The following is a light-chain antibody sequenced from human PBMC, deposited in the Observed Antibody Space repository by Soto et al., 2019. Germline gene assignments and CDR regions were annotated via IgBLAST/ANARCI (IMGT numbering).Light chain of an antibody. CDR2: EVS. CDR3: SSYTSSSTRV. V-gene: IGLV2-14*01. J-gene: IGLJ1*01. CDR1: SSDVGGYNY. Sequence: QSALTQPASVSGSPGQSITISCTGTSSDVGGYNYVSWYQQHPGKAPKLMIYEVSNRPSGVSNRFSGSKSGNTASLTISGLQAEDEADYYFSSYTSSSTRVFGTWTKLTGL.